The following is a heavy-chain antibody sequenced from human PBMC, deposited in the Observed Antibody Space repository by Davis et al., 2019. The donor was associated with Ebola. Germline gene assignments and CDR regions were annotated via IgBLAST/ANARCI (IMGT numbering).Heavy chain of an antibody. D-gene: IGHD4-23*01. CDR3: ARDLVYGGNAFFDY. V-gene: IGHV3-7*03. Sequence: GGSLRLSCAASGFTFSSYWMSWVRQAPGKGLEWVANIKQDESEKYYVDSVKGRFTISRGNARNSLYLQMNSLRVEDTAVYYCARDLVYGGNAFFDYWGQGTPVRVSS. CDR2: IKQDESEK. CDR1: GFTFSSYW. J-gene: IGHJ4*02.